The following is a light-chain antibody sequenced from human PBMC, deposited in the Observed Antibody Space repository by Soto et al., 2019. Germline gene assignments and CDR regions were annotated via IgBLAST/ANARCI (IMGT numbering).Light chain of an antibody. CDR3: QEYNGDSGLT. Sequence: DIQMTQSPSTLSASIGDRVTITCRASQNIRSCLAWYQQKPGKAPELLIYSASGLESGVPSRFSGSGFGTEFTLTISSLHPDDFATYYCQEYNGDSGLTFGGGTKVEIK. V-gene: IGKV1-5*03. J-gene: IGKJ4*01. CDR2: SAS. CDR1: QNIRSC.